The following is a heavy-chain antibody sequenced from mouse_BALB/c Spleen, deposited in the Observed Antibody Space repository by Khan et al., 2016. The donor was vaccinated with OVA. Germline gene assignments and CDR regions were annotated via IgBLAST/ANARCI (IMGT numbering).Heavy chain of an antibody. J-gene: IGHJ1*01. CDR3: ASRYGYGWYFDV. CDR1: GYTFTTAG. D-gene: IGHD2-2*01. CDR2: INTHSGVP. Sequence: QIQLVQSGPELKKPGETVRISCKASGYTFTTAGMQWVQKMPGKDLKWIGWINTHSGVPKYAEDFKGRFAFSLETSASTADLQITNLKHDDTATYFCASRYGYGWYFDVWGAGTTVTVCS. V-gene: IGHV9-4*02.